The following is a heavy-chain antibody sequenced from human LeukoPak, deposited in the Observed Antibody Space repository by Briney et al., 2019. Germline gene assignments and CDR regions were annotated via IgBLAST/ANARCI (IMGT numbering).Heavy chain of an antibody. Sequence: GGSLRLSCAASGFTFSSYAMHWVRQAPGKGLEGVAVISYDGSNKYYADSVKGRFTISRDNSKNTLYLQMNSLRAEDTAVYYCARGSNPYCSGGSCYFDYWGQGTLVTVSS. J-gene: IGHJ4*02. D-gene: IGHD2-15*01. V-gene: IGHV3-30-3*01. CDR2: ISYDGSNK. CDR1: GFTFSSYA. CDR3: ARGSNPYCSGGSCYFDY.